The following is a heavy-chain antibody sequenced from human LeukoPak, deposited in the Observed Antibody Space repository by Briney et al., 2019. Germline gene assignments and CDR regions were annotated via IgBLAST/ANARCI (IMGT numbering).Heavy chain of an antibody. CDR3: ALNNYYYYGMDV. J-gene: IGHJ6*02. CDR2: ISSSSSHI. V-gene: IGHV3-21*01. CDR1: GFTFSTYS. Sequence: GGSLRLSCAASGFTFSTYSMNWVRQAPGKGLEWVSSISSSSSHIYYADSVKGRFTISRDNAKSSLFLQMDSLRAEDTAVYYCALNNYYYYGMDVWGQGTTVTVSS.